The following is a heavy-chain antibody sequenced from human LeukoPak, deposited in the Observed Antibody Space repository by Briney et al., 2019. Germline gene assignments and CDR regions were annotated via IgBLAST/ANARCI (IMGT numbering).Heavy chain of an antibody. CDR2: INPNSGGT. J-gene: IGHJ4*02. D-gene: IGHD6-13*01. CDR1: GYTFTGYY. V-gene: IGHV1-2*02. Sequence: GASVTVSCKASGYTFTGYYMHWVRQAPGQGLEWMGWINPNSGGTNYAQKFQGRVTMTRDTSISTAYMELSRLRSDDTAVYYCARALGYSSSWYVYWGQGTLVTVSS. CDR3: ARALGYSSSWYVY.